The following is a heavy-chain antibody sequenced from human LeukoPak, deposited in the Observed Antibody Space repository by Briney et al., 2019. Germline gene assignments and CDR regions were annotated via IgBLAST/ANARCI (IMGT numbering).Heavy chain of an antibody. CDR2: IYYSGST. CDR3: ARFTWGPLDY. CDR1: GGSISRGSYY. D-gene: IGHD7-27*01. Sequence: SQTLSLTCTVSGGSISRGSYYWNWIRQPPGKGLEWIGYIYYSGSTNYNPSLKSRVTISVDTSKNQFSLKLSSVTAADTAVYYCARFTWGPLDYWGQGTLVTVSS. V-gene: IGHV4-61*01. J-gene: IGHJ4*02.